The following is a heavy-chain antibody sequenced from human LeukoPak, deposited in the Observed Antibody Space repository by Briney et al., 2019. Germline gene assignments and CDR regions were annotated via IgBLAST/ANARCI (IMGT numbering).Heavy chain of an antibody. D-gene: IGHD6-19*01. CDR2: INPNSGGT. V-gene: IGHV1-2*04. CDR3: ARVRAGSGWDY. CDR1: GYTFTGYY. Sequence: ASVKVSCKASGYTFTGYYMHWVRQAPGQGLEWMGWINPNSGGTNYAQKFQGWVTTTRDTSISTAYMELSRLRSDDTAVYYCARVRAGSGWDYWGQGTLVTVSS. J-gene: IGHJ4*02.